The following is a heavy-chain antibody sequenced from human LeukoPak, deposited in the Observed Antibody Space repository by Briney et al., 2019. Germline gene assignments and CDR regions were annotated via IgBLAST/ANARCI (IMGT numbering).Heavy chain of an antibody. CDR2: IYHSGSA. V-gene: IGHV4-38-2*02. Sequence: PSETLSLTCIVSGYSISSGYYWGWIRQPPGKGLEWIGSIYHSGSAYYNPSLKSRVTISVDTSKNQFSLKLSSVTAADAAVYYCASATYDFWSGYNDYWGQGTLVTVSS. CDR1: GYSISSGYY. CDR3: ASATYDFWSGYNDY. J-gene: IGHJ4*02. D-gene: IGHD3-3*01.